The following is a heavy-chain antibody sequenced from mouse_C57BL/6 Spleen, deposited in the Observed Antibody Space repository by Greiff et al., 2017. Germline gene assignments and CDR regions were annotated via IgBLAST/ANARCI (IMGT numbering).Heavy chain of an antibody. CDR3: ARVDDYGVGGYALAY. D-gene: IGHD2-4*01. J-gene: IGHJ4*01. Sequence: ESGPGLVKPSQSLSLTCSVTGYSITSGYYWNWIRQFPGNKLEWMGYIRYDGSNNYNPSLKNLISMTRDTFKNEYFLKLDSVPTDSTATYDCARVDDYGVGGYALAYWGQGTLVTVSA. CDR2: IRYDGSN. V-gene: IGHV3-6*01. CDR1: GYSITSGYY.